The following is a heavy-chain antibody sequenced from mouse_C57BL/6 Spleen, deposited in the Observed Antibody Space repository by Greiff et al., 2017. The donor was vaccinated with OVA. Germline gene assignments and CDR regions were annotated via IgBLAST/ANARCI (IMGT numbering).Heavy chain of an antibody. CDR1: GFTFSDYY. CDR2: ISNGGGST. CDR3: ARHHYFDY. Sequence: DVKLVESGGGLVQPGGSLKLSCAASGFTFSDYYMYWVRQTPEKRLEWVAYISNGGGSTYYPDTVKGRFTISRDNAKNTLYLQMSRLKSEDTAMYYCARHHYFDYWGQGTTLTVSS. V-gene: IGHV5-12*01. J-gene: IGHJ2*01.